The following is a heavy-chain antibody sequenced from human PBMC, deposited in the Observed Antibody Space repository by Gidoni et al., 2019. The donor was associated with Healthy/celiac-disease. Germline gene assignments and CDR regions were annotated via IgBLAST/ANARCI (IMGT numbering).Heavy chain of an antibody. V-gene: IGHV1-18*01. Sequence: QVQLVQSGAEVKKPGASVKVSCKASGYTFTSYGISWVRQAPGQGREWMGWISAYNGNTNYAQKLQGRVTMTTDTSTSTAYMELRSLRSDDTAVYYCAVEGGYCSGGSCEGWFDPWGQGTLVTVSS. CDR3: AVEGGYCSGGSCEGWFDP. J-gene: IGHJ5*02. D-gene: IGHD2-15*01. CDR2: ISAYNGNT. CDR1: GYTFTSYG.